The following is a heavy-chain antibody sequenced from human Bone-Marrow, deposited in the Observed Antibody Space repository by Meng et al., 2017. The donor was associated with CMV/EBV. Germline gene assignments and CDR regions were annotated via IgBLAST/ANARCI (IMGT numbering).Heavy chain of an antibody. CDR3: ARVNGQKWLVDY. V-gene: IGHV4-59*01. J-gene: IGHJ4*02. CDR2: IYYSGST. D-gene: IGHD6-19*01. Sequence: SETLSLTCTVSGGSISSYYWSWIRQPPGKGLEWIGYIYYSGSTNYNPSLKSRVTISVDTSKNQFSLKLSSVTAADTAVYYCARVNGQKWLVDYWGQGTLVTVAA. CDR1: GGSISSYY.